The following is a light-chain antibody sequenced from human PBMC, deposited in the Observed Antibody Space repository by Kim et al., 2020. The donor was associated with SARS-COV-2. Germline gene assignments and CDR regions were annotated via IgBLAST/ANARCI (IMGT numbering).Light chain of an antibody. Sequence: SYELTQPLSVSVALGQTASVPCGENNIGSKNVHWYQQKPGQAPVLVIYRDSNRPSGIPERFSGPNSGNTATLTISRAQAGDEADYYCQVWDSSAVFGGGTQLTVL. CDR3: QVWDSSAV. CDR2: RDS. CDR1: NIGSKN. J-gene: IGLJ3*02. V-gene: IGLV3-9*01.